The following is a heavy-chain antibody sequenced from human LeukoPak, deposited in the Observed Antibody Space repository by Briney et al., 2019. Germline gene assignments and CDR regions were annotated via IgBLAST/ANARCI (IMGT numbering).Heavy chain of an antibody. CDR3: ARRGCSGGSCNHYYYYYMDV. J-gene: IGHJ6*03. D-gene: IGHD2-15*01. CDR1: GFTFSSYW. CDR2: IKQDGSEK. V-gene: IGHV3-7*01. Sequence: GGSLRLSCAASGFTFSSYWMSWVRQAPGKGLEWVANIKQDGSEKYYVDSVKGRFTISRDNAKNSLYLQMNSLRAEDTAVYYCARRGCSGGSCNHYYYYYMDVWGKGTTVTVSS.